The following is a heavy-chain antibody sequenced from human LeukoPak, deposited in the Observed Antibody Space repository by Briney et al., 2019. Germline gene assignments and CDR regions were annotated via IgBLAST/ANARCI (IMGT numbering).Heavy chain of an antibody. Sequence: GASVKVSCKASGVTFSSYSITWVRQAPGQGLEWMGWISAYNGNTNYAQKLQGRVTMTTDTSTSTAYMELRSLRSDDTAVYYCARDLPRLYVWGSYRYPRFDYWGQGTLVTVSS. CDR2: ISAYNGNT. CDR1: GVTFSSYS. J-gene: IGHJ4*02. V-gene: IGHV1-18*01. D-gene: IGHD3-16*02. CDR3: ARDLPRLYVWGSYRYPRFDY.